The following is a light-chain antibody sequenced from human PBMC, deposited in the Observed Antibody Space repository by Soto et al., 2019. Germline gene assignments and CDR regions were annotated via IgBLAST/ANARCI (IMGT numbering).Light chain of an antibody. CDR3: MQGTHWPIT. J-gene: IGKJ5*01. Sequence: DVVMTQSPLSLPVTLGQPASIACRSNQSLVHSDGIAYFSWFQQRPGRSPRSLIYKVSNRDSGVPARFRGSGSGTDFALKISRVEAEDVGVYYCMQGTHWPITFGQGTRLEIK. CDR1: QSLVHSDGIAY. V-gene: IGKV2-30*02. CDR2: KVS.